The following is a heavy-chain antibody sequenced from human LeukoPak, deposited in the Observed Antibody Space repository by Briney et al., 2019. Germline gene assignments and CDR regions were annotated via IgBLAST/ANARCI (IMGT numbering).Heavy chain of an antibody. CDR3: ARSRYYDSSGYPYYFDY. D-gene: IGHD3-22*01. Sequence: PGGSLRLSCAASGFTVSSNYMSWVRQAPGKGLEWVSVIYSGGSTYYADSVKGRFTISRDNSKNTLYLQMNSLRAEDTAVYYCARSRYYDSSGYPYYFDYWGQGTLVTVSS. CDR2: IYSGGST. J-gene: IGHJ4*02. V-gene: IGHV3-53*01. CDR1: GFTVSSNY.